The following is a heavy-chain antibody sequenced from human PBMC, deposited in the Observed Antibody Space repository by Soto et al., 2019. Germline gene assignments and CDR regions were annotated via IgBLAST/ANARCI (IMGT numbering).Heavy chain of an antibody. V-gene: IGHV3-7*03. CDR2: IKQDGSEK. J-gene: IGHJ4*02. Sequence: EVQLVESGGGLVQPGGSLRLSCAASGFTFSSYWMSWVRQAPGKGLEWVANIKQDGSEKYYVDSVKGRFTISRDNAKNSLYLQMNSLRVEDTAVYYCAREGYSSGLFYFDYWGQGTLVTVSS. D-gene: IGHD6-19*01. CDR3: AREGYSSGLFYFDY. CDR1: GFTFSSYW.